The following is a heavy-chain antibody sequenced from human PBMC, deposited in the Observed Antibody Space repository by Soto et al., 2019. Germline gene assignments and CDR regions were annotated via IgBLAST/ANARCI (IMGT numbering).Heavy chain of an antibody. V-gene: IGHV3-23*01. CDR1: GFTFSSYA. CDR3: AKDHDCSSTSCYSFDY. CDR2: ISGSNGNT. Sequence: EVPLLESGGGLVQPGGSLRLSCAASGFTFSSYAMSWVRQAPGKGLEWVSGISGSNGNTYYADSVKGRFTISRDNCKNTLYMQLHSLRAEDTAVYYCAKDHDCSSTSCYSFDYWGQGTLVTVSS. J-gene: IGHJ4*02. D-gene: IGHD2-2*01.